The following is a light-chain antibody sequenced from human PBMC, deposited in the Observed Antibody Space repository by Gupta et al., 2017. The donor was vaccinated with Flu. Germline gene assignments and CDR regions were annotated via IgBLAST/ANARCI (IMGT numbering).Light chain of an antibody. V-gene: IGLV1-44*01. CDR2: SNN. Sequence: QSLLTQPPSASGTPGQRVTISCSGSSSNIGSNTVNWYQQLPGTAPQLLIYSNNQRPSRVPDRFSGSKSGTSASLAISGRQSEDEADYYCAAWDDSLNGGAVFGGGTKLTVL. CDR1: SSNIGSNT. CDR3: AAWDDSLNGGAV. J-gene: IGLJ2*01.